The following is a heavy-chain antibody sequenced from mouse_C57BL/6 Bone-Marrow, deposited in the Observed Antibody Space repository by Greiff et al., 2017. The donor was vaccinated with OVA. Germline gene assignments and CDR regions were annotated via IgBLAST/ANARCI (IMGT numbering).Heavy chain of an antibody. J-gene: IGHJ4*01. V-gene: IGHV14-4*01. CDR2: LDPENGDT. CDR1: GFNIKDDY. D-gene: IGHD1-1*01. Sequence: EVQLQQSGAELVRPGASVKLSCTASGFNIKDDYMHWVKQRPEQGLEWIGWLDPENGDTEYASKFQGKATITVDTSSNTAYLQLSSLTSEDTAVYYCTTEGTTVVAKAMDYWGQGTSVTVSS. CDR3: TTEGTTVVAKAMDY.